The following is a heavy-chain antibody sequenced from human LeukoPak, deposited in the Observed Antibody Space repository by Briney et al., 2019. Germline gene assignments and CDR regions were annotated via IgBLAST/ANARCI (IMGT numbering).Heavy chain of an antibody. Sequence: GASVKVSCKASGGTFSSYAISWVRQAPGQGLEWVGGIIPIFGTANYAQKFQGRVTITTDESTSTAYMELSSLRSEDTAVYYCARDYYDSSGYYYFFDYWGQGTLVTVSS. D-gene: IGHD3-22*01. CDR1: GGTFSSYA. J-gene: IGHJ4*02. CDR3: ARDYYDSSGYYYFFDY. V-gene: IGHV1-69*05. CDR2: IIPIFGTA.